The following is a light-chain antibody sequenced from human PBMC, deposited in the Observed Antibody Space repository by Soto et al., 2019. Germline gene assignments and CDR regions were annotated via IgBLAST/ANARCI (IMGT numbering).Light chain of an antibody. CDR1: QSVSSNF. Sequence: EIVLTQSPGTLSLSPGQRATLSCRASQSVSSNFLVWYQNKPGQAPRLLIYGASTRATGIPDRFTGSGSGTDFTLSVSRLEPEDFAVYFCQQYGSSPATFGQGTKVDIK. CDR2: GAS. V-gene: IGKV3-20*01. CDR3: QQYGSSPAT. J-gene: IGKJ1*01.